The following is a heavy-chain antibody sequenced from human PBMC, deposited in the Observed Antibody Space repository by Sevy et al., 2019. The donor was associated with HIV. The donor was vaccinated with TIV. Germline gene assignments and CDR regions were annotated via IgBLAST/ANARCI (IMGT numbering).Heavy chain of an antibody. CDR2: IYTSGST. CDR3: ARDYKSYYYYGMDV. V-gene: IGHV4-4*07. J-gene: IGHJ6*02. Sequence: SETLSLTCTVSGGSISSYYWSWIRQPAGKGLEWIGRIYTSGSTNYNPSLKSRFTMSVDTSKNQFSLKLSAVTAADTAVYYCARDYKSYYYYGMDVWGQGTTVTVSS. D-gene: IGHD1-1*01. CDR1: GGSISSYY.